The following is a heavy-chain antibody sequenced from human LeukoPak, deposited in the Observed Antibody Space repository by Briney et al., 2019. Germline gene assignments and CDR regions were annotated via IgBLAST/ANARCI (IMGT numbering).Heavy chain of an antibody. CDR3: ARRSIVVVPAAPYGMDV. CDR2: MNPNSGNT. Sequence: SVKVSCKASGYTFTSYDINWVRQATGQGLEWMGWMNPNSGNTGYAQKFQGRVTTTRNTSISTAYMELSSLRSEDTAVYYCARRSIVVVPAAPYGMDVWGQGTTVTVSS. J-gene: IGHJ6*02. D-gene: IGHD2-2*01. CDR1: GYTFTSYD. V-gene: IGHV1-8*01.